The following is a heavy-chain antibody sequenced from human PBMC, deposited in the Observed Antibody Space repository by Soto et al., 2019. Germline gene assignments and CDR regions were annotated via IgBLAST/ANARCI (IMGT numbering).Heavy chain of an antibody. V-gene: IGHV1-69*13. J-gene: IGHJ4*02. CDR3: ARGAHKWTPFDY. CDR2: IIPIFGTA. D-gene: IGHD1-26*01. Sequence: SVKVSCKASGGTFSSYAISWVRQAPGQGIEWMGGIIPIFGTANYAQKFQGRVTITADESTSTAYMELSSLRSEDTAVYYCARGAHKWTPFDYWGQGTLVTVSS. CDR1: GGTFSSYA.